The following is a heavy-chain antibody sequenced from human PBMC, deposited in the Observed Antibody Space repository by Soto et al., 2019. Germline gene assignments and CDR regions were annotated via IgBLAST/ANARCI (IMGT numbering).Heavy chain of an antibody. V-gene: IGHV4-39*02. CDR3: ATVPIVGTKPYYFDS. CDR1: GGSFDITSSY. Sequence: QLQLQESGPGLVKPSETLSLTCTVSGGSFDITSSYWAWVRQPPGKGLEWIAYIYYSGSTYYNPSLKRRITISVDTSPNQLSLRLSSVTAADTAVYYCATVPIVGTKPYYFDSWGQGTLVTVSS. CDR2: IYYSGST. D-gene: IGHD1-1*01. J-gene: IGHJ4*02.